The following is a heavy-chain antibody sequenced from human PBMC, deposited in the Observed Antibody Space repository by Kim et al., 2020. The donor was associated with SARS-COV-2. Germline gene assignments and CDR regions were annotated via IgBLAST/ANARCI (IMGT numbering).Heavy chain of an antibody. J-gene: IGHJ4*02. Sequence: TQYTQKFQDRVTLTKDTSTSTAYMELRSLITDDTAVYFCARDRDYRFDLWGQGTLVTVSS. CDR3: ARDRDYRFDL. CDR2: T. V-gene: IGHV1-18*01. D-gene: IGHD3-16*02.